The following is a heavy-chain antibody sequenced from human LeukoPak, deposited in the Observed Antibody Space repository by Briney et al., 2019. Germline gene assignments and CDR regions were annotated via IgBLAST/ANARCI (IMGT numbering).Heavy chain of an antibody. CDR3: ARQSTPGLSDY. CDR2: IHYSGST. V-gene: IGHV4-59*08. J-gene: IGHJ4*02. D-gene: IGHD2/OR15-2a*01. Sequence: PSETLSLTCTVSGGSISSYYWSWIRQPPGKGLEWIGYIHYSGSTNYNPSLKSRVTISVDTSKNQFSLKLSSVTAADTAVYYCARQSTPGLSDYWGQGTLVTVSS. CDR1: GGSISSYY.